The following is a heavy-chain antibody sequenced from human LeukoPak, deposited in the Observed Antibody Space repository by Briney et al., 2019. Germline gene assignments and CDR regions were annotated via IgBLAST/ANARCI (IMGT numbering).Heavy chain of an antibody. CDR3: AKGRGYSGYSAVDY. CDR1: GFTFDDYA. D-gene: IGHD5-12*01. V-gene: IGHV3-9*01. J-gene: IGHJ4*02. Sequence: QPGRSLRLSCAASGFTFDDYAMHWVRQAPGKGLEWVSDMSWNSGSIGYADSVKGRFTISRDNAKNSLYLQMNSLRAEDTALYYCAKGRGYSGYSAVDYWGQGTLVTVSS. CDR2: MSWNSGSI.